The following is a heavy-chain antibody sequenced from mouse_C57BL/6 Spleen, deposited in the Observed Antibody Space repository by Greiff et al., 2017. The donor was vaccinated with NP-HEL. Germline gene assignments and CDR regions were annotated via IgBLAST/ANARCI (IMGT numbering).Heavy chain of an antibody. CDR1: GYAFSRSW. V-gene: IGHV1-82*01. CDR3: ARGGGFWYFDV. Sequence: VQVVESGPELVKPGASVKISCKASGYAFSRSWMNWVKQRPGKGLEWIGRIYPGDGDTNYNGKFKGKATLTADKSSSTAYMQLSSLTSEDSAVYFCARGGGFWYFDVWGTGTTVTVSS. CDR2: IYPGDGDT. J-gene: IGHJ1*03.